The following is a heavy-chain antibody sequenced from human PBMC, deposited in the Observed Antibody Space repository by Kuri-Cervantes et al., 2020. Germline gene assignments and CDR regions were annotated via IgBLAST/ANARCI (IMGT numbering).Heavy chain of an antibody. D-gene: IGHD1-26*01. Sequence: SETLSLTCTVSRGSVSSGSYYWSWIRQPPGKGLEWIGYIYYSGSTNYNPSLKSRVTISVDTSKNQFSLKLSSVTAADTAVYYCARDLLPYYWGQGTLVTVSS. CDR2: IYYSGST. CDR3: ARDLLPYY. CDR1: RGSVSSGSYY. J-gene: IGHJ4*02. V-gene: IGHV4-61*01.